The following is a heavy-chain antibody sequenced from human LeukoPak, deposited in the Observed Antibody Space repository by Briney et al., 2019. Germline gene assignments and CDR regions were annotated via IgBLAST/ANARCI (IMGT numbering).Heavy chain of an antibody. J-gene: IGHJ4*02. CDR2: ISWNSGSI. D-gene: IGHD3-10*01. CDR3: AKDMGSYGSGSGGDY. V-gene: IGHV3-9*01. CDR1: GFTFDDYA. Sequence: GGSLRLSCAASGFTFDDYAMHWVRQAPGKGLEWVSGISWNSGSIGYADSVKGRFTISRDNAKNSLYLQMNSLRAEDTALYYCAKDMGSYGSGSGGDYWGQGTLVTVSS.